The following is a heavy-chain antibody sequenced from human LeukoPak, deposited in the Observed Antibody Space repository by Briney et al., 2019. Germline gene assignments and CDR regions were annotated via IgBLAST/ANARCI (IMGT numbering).Heavy chain of an antibody. V-gene: IGHV1-2*02. J-gene: IGHJ4*02. D-gene: IGHD6-13*01. Sequence: ASVKVSCKASGYTFTGYYMHWVRQAPGQGLAWMGWINPNSGGTNYAQKFQGRVTMTRDTSISTAYMELSRLRSDDTAVYYCARAGWGIAAAGWYWGQGTLVTVSS. CDR1: GYTFTGYY. CDR3: ARAGWGIAAAGWY. CDR2: INPNSGGT.